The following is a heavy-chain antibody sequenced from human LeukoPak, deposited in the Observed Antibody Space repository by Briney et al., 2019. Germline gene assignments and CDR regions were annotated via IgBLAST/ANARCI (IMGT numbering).Heavy chain of an antibody. D-gene: IGHD5-18*01. CDR3: ASGYSYGSGFDY. CDR2: ISYDGSNI. CDR1: GFTFSSYA. J-gene: IGHJ4*02. Sequence: GGSLRLSCAASGFTFSSYAMHWVRQAPGKGLEWVSLISYDGSNINYADSVKGRFTISRDNAKNSLYLQMNSLRAEDTAVYYCASGYSYGSGFDYWGQGTLVTVSS. V-gene: IGHV3-30-3*01.